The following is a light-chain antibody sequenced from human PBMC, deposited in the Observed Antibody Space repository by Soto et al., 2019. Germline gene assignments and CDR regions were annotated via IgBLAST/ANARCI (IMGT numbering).Light chain of an antibody. CDR1: SSNIGAGYD. V-gene: IGLV1-40*01. J-gene: IGLJ1*01. CDR2: GNS. CDR3: HSYDSSLSGYV. Sequence: QSVLTQPPSVSGAPGQRVTISCTGSSSNIGAGYDVHWYQQLPGTAPKLLIYGNSNRPSGVPDRFSGSKSGTSASLAITGLQAEDVAVYYFHSYDSSLSGYVFGTGTKVTVL.